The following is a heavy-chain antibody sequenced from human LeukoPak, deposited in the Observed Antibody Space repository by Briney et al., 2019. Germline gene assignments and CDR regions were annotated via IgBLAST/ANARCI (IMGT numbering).Heavy chain of an antibody. Sequence: PSETLSLTCTVSGDSITGVYYWGWIRQPPGKGLEWIASMYHSGSTYFNPSLKSRVTIPVDTSKNQFSLRLTSVTAADTAVYFCARQNGFGEEFDYWGQGTLVTVSS. V-gene: IGHV4-38-2*02. CDR1: GDSITGVYY. CDR3: ARQNGFGEEFDY. J-gene: IGHJ4*02. D-gene: IGHD3-3*01. CDR2: MYHSGST.